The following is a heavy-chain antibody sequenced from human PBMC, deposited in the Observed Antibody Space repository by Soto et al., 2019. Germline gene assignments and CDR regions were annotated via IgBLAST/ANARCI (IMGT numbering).Heavy chain of an antibody. CDR2: IDPSDSQT. CDR1: GYSFSGYW. J-gene: IGHJ4*02. Sequence: XESLKIYCKGSGYSFSGYWITWVRQKPGKGLEWMGRIDPSDSQTYYSPSFRGHVTISATKSITTVFLQWSSLRASDTAMYYCARQIYDSDTGPNFQYYFDSWGQGTPVTVSS. D-gene: IGHD3-22*01. V-gene: IGHV5-10-1*01. CDR3: ARQIYDSDTGPNFQYYFDS.